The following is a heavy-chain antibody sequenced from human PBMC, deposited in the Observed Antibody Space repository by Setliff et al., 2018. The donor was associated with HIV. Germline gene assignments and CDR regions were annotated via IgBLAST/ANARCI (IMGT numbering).Heavy chain of an antibody. V-gene: IGHV4-34*01. D-gene: IGHD6-13*01. CDR3: ARRISSSWYFPRFDY. CDR1: GGSFSDYY. J-gene: IGHJ4*02. CDR2: INPSGST. Sequence: PSETLSLTCAVYGGSFSDYYWSWIRQPPGKGLEWIGEINPSGSTKYNASLQSRVTISVDTSKNQFSLKLRSVTAADTAVYYCARRISSSWYFPRFDYWGQGTLGTVS.